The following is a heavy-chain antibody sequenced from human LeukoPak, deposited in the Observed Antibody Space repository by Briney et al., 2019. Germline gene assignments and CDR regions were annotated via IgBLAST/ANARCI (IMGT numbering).Heavy chain of an antibody. Sequence: GGSLGLACAASGFTFSSYWMHWVRQAPGKGLVWVSGTNTDGSSTMYADSVKGRFTIARDNAKNTLYLQMNSLRAEDTAVYYCYGANAEHWGQGTLVTVSS. CDR3: YGANAEH. D-gene: IGHD4-23*01. J-gene: IGHJ1*01. CDR2: TNTDGSST. V-gene: IGHV3-74*03. CDR1: GFTFSSYW.